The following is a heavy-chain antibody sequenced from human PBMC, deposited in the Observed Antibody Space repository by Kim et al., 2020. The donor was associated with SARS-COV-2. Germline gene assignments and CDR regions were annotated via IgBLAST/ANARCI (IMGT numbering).Heavy chain of an antibody. CDR3: AKDYGTIGAAASKN. J-gene: IGHJ4*02. V-gene: IGHV3-9*01. CDR2: ISWSSGSI. D-gene: IGHD3-9*01. Sequence: GGSLRLSCAASGFTFGDYAMNWVRQAPGKGLEWVSGISWSSGSIYYADSVKGRFTISRDNAKNSLYLQMNSLRAEDTAVYYCAKDYGTIGAAASKNWGQGTPVTVSS. CDR1: GFTFGDYA.